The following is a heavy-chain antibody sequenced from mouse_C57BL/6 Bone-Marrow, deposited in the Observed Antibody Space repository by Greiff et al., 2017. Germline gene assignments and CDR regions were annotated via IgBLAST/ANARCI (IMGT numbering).Heavy chain of an antibody. CDR1: GYTFTDYY. Sequence: EVQLQQSGPELVKPGASVKISCKASGYTFTDYYMNWVKQSHGKSLEWIGDINPNNGGTSYNQKFKGKATLTVEKSSSTAYMELRSLTSEDAAVYYCARHPYTTVLDYWGQGTTLTVSS. CDR3: ARHPYTTVLDY. V-gene: IGHV1-26*01. J-gene: IGHJ2*01. CDR2: INPNNGGT. D-gene: IGHD1-1*01.